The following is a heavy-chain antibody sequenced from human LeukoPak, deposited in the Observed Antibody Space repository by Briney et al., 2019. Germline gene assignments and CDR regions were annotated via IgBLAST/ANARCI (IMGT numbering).Heavy chain of an antibody. CDR1: GAPIRIHY. V-gene: IGHV4-59*11. J-gene: IGHJ4*02. Sequence: KPSETLSLTCPVSGAPIRIHYWSWIRQPPRKVLEWIGYIYFSGSTSYNPSLKCRVTISVDRSKNQFSLKLSSVAAADTAVYYCARSYDTNFDYWGQGTLVTVSS. CDR3: ARSYDTNFDY. CDR2: IYFSGST. D-gene: IGHD3-3*01.